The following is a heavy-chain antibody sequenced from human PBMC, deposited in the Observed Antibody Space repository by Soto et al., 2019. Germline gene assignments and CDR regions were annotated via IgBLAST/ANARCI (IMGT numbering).Heavy chain of an antibody. J-gene: IGHJ4*02. CDR2: IYHSGST. CDR3: ATFYGDYVSY. D-gene: IGHD4-17*01. CDR1: GGSISSYY. Sequence: PSETLSLTCTVSGGSISSYYWSWIRQPPGKGLEWIGYIYHSGSTFYNPSLKSRVTISVDTSKNQFSLKLSSVTAADTAVYYCATFYGDYVSYWGQGTLVTVSS. V-gene: IGHV4-59*04.